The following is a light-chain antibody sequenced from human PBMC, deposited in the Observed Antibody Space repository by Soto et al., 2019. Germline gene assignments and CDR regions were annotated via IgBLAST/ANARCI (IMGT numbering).Light chain of an antibody. Sequence: QSALTQPASVSGSPGQSITIYCAGTSTDVGRFNLVSWYRQYPGKAPRVLICEVTKRPSGVSDRFSGSKSGNTAYLTISGLQAEDEADYYCFSYAGSSVMVFGGGTKLTVL. CDR1: STDVGRFNL. V-gene: IGLV2-23*02. CDR3: FSYAGSSVMV. J-gene: IGLJ2*01. CDR2: EVT.